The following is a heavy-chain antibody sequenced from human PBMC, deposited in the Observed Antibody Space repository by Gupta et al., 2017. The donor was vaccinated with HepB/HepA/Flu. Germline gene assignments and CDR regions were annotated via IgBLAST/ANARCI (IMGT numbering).Heavy chain of an antibody. CDR1: GFTFRTYG. D-gene: IGHD3-3*01. CDR3: AKDFGLYWYFDL. J-gene: IGHJ2*01. V-gene: IGHV3-30*18. CDR2: MTSDGSDK. Sequence: QVQLVESGGGVVQPGRSLRLSCAGSGFTFRTYGMHWVRQAPGKGLEWVAVMTSDGSDKYYADSVKGRFTISRDNSENTLYMQMNSLRVEDTAVYYCAKDFGLYWYFDLWGRGTLVTVSS.